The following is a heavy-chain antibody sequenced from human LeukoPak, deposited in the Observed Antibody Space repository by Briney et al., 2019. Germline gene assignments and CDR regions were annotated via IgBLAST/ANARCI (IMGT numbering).Heavy chain of an antibody. V-gene: IGHV4-4*09. CDR1: GGSISSNY. CDR3: ARGIAVAGRVRWFDP. Sequence: SETLALTCTVSGGSISSNYWSWIRQPPGKGLEWIGYIYTSGSTNYNPSLKSRVTISVDTSKNQFSLKLSSVTAADTAVYYCARGIAVAGRVRWFDPWGQGTLVTVSS. CDR2: IYTSGST. J-gene: IGHJ5*02. D-gene: IGHD6-19*01.